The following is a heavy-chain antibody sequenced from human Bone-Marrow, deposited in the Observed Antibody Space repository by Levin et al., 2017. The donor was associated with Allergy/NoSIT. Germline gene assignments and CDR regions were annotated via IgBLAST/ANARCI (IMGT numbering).Heavy chain of an antibody. D-gene: IGHD6-6*01. CDR1: GFTFSNYE. Sequence: HPGGSLRLSCAASGFTFSNYEMNWVRQAPGKGLEWVSYISSSASTIYYADSVKGRFTISRDNAKNSLHLQMNSLRAEDTAVYYCARILGSIAAHTTYYYGMDVWGQGTTVTVSS. CDR2: ISSSASTI. CDR3: ARILGSIAAHTTYYYGMDV. J-gene: IGHJ6*02. V-gene: IGHV3-48*03.